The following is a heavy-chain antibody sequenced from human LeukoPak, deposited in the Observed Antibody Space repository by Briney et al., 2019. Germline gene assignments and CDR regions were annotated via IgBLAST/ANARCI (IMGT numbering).Heavy chain of an antibody. CDR3: ARHMGLGYTYFYPYFDY. Sequence: PSETLSLTCTVSGGSISSYYWSWIRQPPGKGLEWIGYIYYSGSTNYNPSLKSRVTISVDTSTNQFSLKLSSVTAADTAVYYCARHMGLGYTYFYPYFDYWGQGTLVTVSS. D-gene: IGHD1-1*01. CDR2: IYYSGST. J-gene: IGHJ4*01. CDR1: GGSISSYY. V-gene: IGHV4-59*08.